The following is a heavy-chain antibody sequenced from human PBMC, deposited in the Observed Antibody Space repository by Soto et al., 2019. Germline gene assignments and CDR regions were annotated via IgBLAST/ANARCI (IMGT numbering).Heavy chain of an antibody. Sequence: XETLSLTCVVSGYSITTGYYWCCIRQPPGKGLEWIGSISHSGTTFYSSSLKSRVTISKDASKNQFSLKVNSVIAADTAVYYCARSGGSAGWFDPWGPGSLVTVSS. J-gene: IGHJ5*02. CDR2: ISHSGTT. D-gene: IGHD2-15*01. V-gene: IGHV4-38-2*01. CDR1: GYSITTGYY. CDR3: ARSGGSAGWFDP.